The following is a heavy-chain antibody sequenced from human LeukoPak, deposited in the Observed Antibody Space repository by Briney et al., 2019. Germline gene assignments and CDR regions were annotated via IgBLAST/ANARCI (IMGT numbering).Heavy chain of an antibody. CDR1: GYAISSGYY. V-gene: IGHV4-4*07. D-gene: IGHD3-22*01. CDR3: ARGRYYYDSSGYSPFDI. Sequence: SETLSLTCSVSGYAISSGYYWSWIRQSAGKGLEWIGQIHASGSTYYNPSLKSRVTMSEDMSKNQFSLRLTSVTVADTAVYYCARGRYYYDSSGYSPFDIWGQGTMVTVSS. CDR2: IHASGST. J-gene: IGHJ3*02.